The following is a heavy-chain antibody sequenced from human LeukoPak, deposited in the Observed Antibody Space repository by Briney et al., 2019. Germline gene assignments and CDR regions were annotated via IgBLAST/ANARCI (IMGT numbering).Heavy chain of an antibody. V-gene: IGHV3-21*01. CDR3: ARVFVSGSSYGMDV. Sequence: PGGSLRLSCAASGFTFSSYSMNWVRQAPGKGLEWVSSISSSSSYIYYADSVKGRFTISRDNAKNSLHLQMNSLRAEDTAVYYCARVFVSGSSYGMDVWGQGTTVTVSS. D-gene: IGHD3-10*01. J-gene: IGHJ6*02. CDR2: ISSSSSYI. CDR1: GFTFSSYS.